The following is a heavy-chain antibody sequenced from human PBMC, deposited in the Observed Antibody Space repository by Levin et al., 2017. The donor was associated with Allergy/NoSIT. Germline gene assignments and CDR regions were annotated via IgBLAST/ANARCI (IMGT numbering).Heavy chain of an antibody. D-gene: IGHD6-13*01. CDR1: GFSLRSGNSY. J-gene: IGHJ5*02. CDR3: ARGIDSWYPWFDP. CDR2: IHQTGST. Sequence: PSETLSLTCDVSGFSLRSGNSYWGWLRQPPGKGLEFIGTIHQTGSTYYSLSIQSRVNMSIDTSKDQFTLQLTSLTAADTAVYYCARGIDSWYPWFDPWGQGTLVTVSS. V-gene: IGHV4-38-2*01.